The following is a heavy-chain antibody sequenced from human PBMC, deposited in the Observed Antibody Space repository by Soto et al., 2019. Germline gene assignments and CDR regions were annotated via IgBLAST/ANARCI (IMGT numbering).Heavy chain of an antibody. Sequence: ASVKVSCKVSGYTLTELSMHWVRQAPGKGHEWMGSFDPEDGETIYAQKLQGRVTMTKDTSTNTAYMELRSLRSDDTAVYYCARVDSSGYVGYWGQGTLVTVSS. CDR3: ARVDSSGYVGY. CDR2: FDPEDGET. D-gene: IGHD3-22*01. V-gene: IGHV1-24*01. J-gene: IGHJ4*02. CDR1: GYTLTELS.